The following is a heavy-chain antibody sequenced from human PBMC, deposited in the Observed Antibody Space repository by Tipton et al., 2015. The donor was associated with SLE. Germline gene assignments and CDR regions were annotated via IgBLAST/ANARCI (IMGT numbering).Heavy chain of an antibody. CDR2: VYYRGTT. D-gene: IGHD3-9*01. Sequence: TLSLTCTVSGDSISSSSYYWGWIRQSPGKGLEWIGSVYYRGTTYYSPSLKSRLTISLDTSKNQFSLKLTSVTAADTAVYYCARDNLTGPNRAFDIWGQGTMVTVSS. J-gene: IGHJ3*02. V-gene: IGHV4-39*07. CDR1: GDSISSSSYY. CDR3: ARDNLTGPNRAFDI.